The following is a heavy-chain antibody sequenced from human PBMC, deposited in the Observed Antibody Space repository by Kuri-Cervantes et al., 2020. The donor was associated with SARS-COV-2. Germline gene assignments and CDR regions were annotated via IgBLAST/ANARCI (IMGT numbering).Heavy chain of an antibody. CDR1: GFTFSDYY. Sequence: GGSLRLSCAASGFTFSDYYMSWIRQAPGKGLEWVSYISSSGSAIYYADSVKGRFTISRDNAKNSLYLQMNSLRAEDTAVYYCARHEGYCSGGSCYYYYYMDVWGKGTMVTVSS. V-gene: IGHV3-11*04. D-gene: IGHD2-15*01. J-gene: IGHJ6*03. CDR2: ISSSGSAI. CDR3: ARHEGYCSGGSCYYYYYMDV.